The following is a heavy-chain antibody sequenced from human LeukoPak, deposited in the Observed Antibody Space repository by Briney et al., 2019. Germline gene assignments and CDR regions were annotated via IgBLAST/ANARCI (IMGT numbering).Heavy chain of an antibody. Sequence: PSETLSLTCTVSGGSISSYYWSWIRQPAGKGLEWIGRIYTSGSTNYNPSLKSRVTMSVDTSKNQFSLKLSSVTAADTAVYYCARIKMYSSSWPFDYWGQGTLVTVSS. CDR2: IYTSGST. V-gene: IGHV4-4*07. D-gene: IGHD6-13*01. CDR1: GGSISSYY. J-gene: IGHJ4*02. CDR3: ARIKMYSSSWPFDY.